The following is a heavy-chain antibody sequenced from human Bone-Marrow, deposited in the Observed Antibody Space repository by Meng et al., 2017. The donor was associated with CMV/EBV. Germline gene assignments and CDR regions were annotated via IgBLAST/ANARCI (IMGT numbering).Heavy chain of an antibody. CDR2: INHSGST. CDR3: ARTVVPAANNWFDP. V-gene: IGHV4-34*01. J-gene: IGHJ5*02. D-gene: IGHD2-2*01. CDR1: GGSFSGYY. Sequence: SATLSLTCAVYGGSFSGYYWSWIRQPPGKGLEWIGEINHSGSTNYNPSLKSRVTISVDTSKNQFSLKLSSVTAADTAVYYCARTVVPAANNWFDPWGQGTLVTVSS.